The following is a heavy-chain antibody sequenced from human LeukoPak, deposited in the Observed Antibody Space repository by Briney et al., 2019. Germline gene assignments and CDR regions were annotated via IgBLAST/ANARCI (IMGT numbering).Heavy chain of an antibody. Sequence: PGGSLRLSCAASGFIFINYDMNWVRQAPGKGLEWVSYISPSGATISYADSVKGRFTISRDNSKNTVYLQMNSLRVEDTALYYCASNKGDSWGQGTLVTVSS. V-gene: IGHV3-48*01. J-gene: IGHJ4*02. CDR1: GFIFINYD. D-gene: IGHD1/OR15-1a*01. CDR3: ASNKGDS. CDR2: ISPSGATI.